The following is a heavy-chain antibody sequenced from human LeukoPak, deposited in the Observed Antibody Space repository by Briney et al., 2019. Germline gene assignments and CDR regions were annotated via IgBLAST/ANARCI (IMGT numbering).Heavy chain of an antibody. CDR2: ISAYNGNT. V-gene: IGHV1-18*01. D-gene: IGHD1-26*01. Sequence: ASVKVSCKASGYTCTSYGISWVRQAPGQGLEWMGWISAYNGNTKYAQKLQGRVTMTTDTSTSTAYMELRSLRSDDTAVYYCARDLASRVADYWAREPWSPSPQ. CDR1: GYTCTSYG. J-gene: IGHJ4*02. CDR3: ARDLASRVADY.